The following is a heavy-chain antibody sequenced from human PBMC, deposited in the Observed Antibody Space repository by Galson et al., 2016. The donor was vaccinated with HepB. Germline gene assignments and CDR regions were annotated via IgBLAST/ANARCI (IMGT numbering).Heavy chain of an antibody. J-gene: IGHJ4*02. V-gene: IGHV4-61*01. CDR3: ARGTGKFYDFWSDYYIGY. D-gene: IGHD3-3*01. CDR2: IYYSGST. Sequence: SETLSLTCTVSGGSVSSGSHYWSWIRQPPGKGLEWIGYIYYSGSTNYNPSLKSRVTISLDTSKNQFSLKLSSMTAADTAVYYCARGTGKFYDFWSDYYIGYWGQGTLVTVSS. CDR1: GGSVSSGSHY.